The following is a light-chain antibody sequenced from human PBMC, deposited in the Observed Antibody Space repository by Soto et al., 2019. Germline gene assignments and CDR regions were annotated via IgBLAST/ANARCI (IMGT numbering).Light chain of an antibody. J-gene: IGLJ2*01. CDR1: SSDVGGYNY. CDR2: EVS. Sequence: QSALTQPASVSGSPGQSITISCTGTSSDVGGYNYVSWYQQHPGKAPKLMIYEVSNRPSGVPDRFSGSKSGTSATLAISGLRSEDEADYYCAAWDDSLRGVLFGGGTKLTVL. CDR3: AAWDDSLRGVL. V-gene: IGLV2-14*01.